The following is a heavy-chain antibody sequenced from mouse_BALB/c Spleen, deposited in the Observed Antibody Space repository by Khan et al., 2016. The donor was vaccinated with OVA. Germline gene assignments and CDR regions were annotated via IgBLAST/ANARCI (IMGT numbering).Heavy chain of an antibody. CDR1: GYTFTSHT. J-gene: IGHJ4*01. Sequence: QVQLKQSGAVLARPGASVKMSCKASGYTFTSHTMHWVKQRPGQGLEWIGSINPRSGYTQYNQKFNDKATLTADISASTAYMQLSSLTSEDSAVYYCARPKAEYDLDYWGQGTSVTVAA. CDR2: INPRSGYT. CDR3: ARPKAEYDLDY. V-gene: IGHV1-4*01.